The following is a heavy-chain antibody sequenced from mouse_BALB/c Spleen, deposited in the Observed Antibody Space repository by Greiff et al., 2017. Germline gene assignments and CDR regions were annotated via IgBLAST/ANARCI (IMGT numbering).Heavy chain of an antibody. V-gene: IGHV5-6-3*01. CDR1: GFTFSSYG. CDR3: AREVRDYRYDYYAMDY. Sequence: DVMLVESGGGLVQPGGSLKLSCAASGFTFSSYGMSWVRQTPDKRLELVATINSNGGSTYYPDSVKGRFTISRDNAKNTLYLQMSSLKSEDTAMYYCAREVRDYRYDYYAMDYWGQGTSVTVSS. D-gene: IGHD2-14*01. J-gene: IGHJ4*01. CDR2: INSNGGST.